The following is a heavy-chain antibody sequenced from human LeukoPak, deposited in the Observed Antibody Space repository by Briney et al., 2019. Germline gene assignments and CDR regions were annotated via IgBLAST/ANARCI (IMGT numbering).Heavy chain of an antibody. D-gene: IGHD3-3*01. J-gene: IGHJ4*02. CDR2: INHSGST. Sequence: ASETLSLTCAVYGGSFSGYYWSWIRQPPGKGLEWIGEINHSGSTNYNPSLKSRVTISVDTSKNQFSLKLSSVTAADTAVYYCATITIRLGYWGQGTLVTVSS. V-gene: IGHV4-34*01. CDR3: ATITIRLGY. CDR1: GGSFSGYY.